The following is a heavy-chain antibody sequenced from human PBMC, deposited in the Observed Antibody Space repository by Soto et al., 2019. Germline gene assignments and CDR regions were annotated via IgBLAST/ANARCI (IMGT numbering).Heavy chain of an antibody. CDR2: ISYDGSNK. CDR1: GFTFSSYG. CDR3: AKDGAGSGWRPQDYYYYAMDV. V-gene: IGHV3-30*18. Sequence: GSLRLSCAASGFTFSSYGMHWVRQAPGKGLEWVAVISYDGSNKYYADSVKGRFTISRDNSKNTLYLQMNSLRAEDTAVYYCAKDGAGSGWRPQDYYYYAMDVWGQGTTVTVSS. J-gene: IGHJ6*02. D-gene: IGHD6-19*01.